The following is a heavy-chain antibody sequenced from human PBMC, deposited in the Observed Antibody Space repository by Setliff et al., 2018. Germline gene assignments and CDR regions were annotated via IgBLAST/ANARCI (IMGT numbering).Heavy chain of an antibody. Sequence: PGGSLRLSCAASGFTFSSYWMSWVRQAPGKGLEWVANIKQDGSEKYYVDSVKGRFTISRDNAKNSLYLQMNSLRAEDTAAYYCARDHAYGSRFYYYYYGMDVWGQGTTVTVSS. CDR1: GFTFSSYW. CDR2: IKQDGSEK. V-gene: IGHV3-7*01. CDR3: ARDHAYGSRFYYYYYGMDV. J-gene: IGHJ6*02. D-gene: IGHD3-10*01.